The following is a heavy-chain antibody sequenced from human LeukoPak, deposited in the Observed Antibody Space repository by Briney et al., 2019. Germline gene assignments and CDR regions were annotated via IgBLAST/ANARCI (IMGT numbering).Heavy chain of an antibody. V-gene: IGHV3-74*01. J-gene: IGHJ4*02. CDR2: INSDGSWT. CDR1: GNYW. Sequence: GGSLRLSCAASGNYWMHWVRQAPGKGLVWVSHINSDGSWTSYADSVKGRFTISKDNAKNTVYLQMNNLRAEDTAVYYCVSFYVTYWGRGTLVTVSS. D-gene: IGHD2-2*01. CDR3: VSFYVTY.